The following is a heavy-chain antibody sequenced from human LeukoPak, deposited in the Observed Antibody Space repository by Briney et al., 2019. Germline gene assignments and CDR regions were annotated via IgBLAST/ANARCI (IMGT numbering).Heavy chain of an antibody. CDR1: GYTFTGHY. Sequence: ASVKVSCKASGYTFTGHYMHWVRRAPGQGLEWMGWINPNSGGTNYAQKFQGRVTMTRDTSISTAYMELSRLRSDDTAVYYCAREGSSSGAFDIWGQGTMVTVSS. J-gene: IGHJ3*02. CDR3: AREGSSSGAFDI. D-gene: IGHD6-6*01. V-gene: IGHV1-2*02. CDR2: INPNSGGT.